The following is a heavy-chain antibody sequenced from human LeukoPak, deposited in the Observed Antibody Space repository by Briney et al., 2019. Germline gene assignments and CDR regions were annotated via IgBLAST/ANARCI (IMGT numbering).Heavy chain of an antibody. CDR1: GFTFSDHY. Sequence: GGSLRLSCAASGFTFSDHYMDWVRQAPAEGPEWVGRIRNKVNSYITEYAASVTGRFTISRDDSKNILYLQMNSLRSEDSAVYYCVRVAPVIGSRYFDSWGQGALVTVSS. CDR2: IRNKVNSYIT. CDR3: VRVAPVIGSRYFDS. J-gene: IGHJ4*02. V-gene: IGHV3-72*01. D-gene: IGHD2-2*01.